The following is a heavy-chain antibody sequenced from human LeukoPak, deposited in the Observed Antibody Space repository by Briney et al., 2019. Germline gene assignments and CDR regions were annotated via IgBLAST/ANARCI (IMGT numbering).Heavy chain of an antibody. V-gene: IGHV4-59*01. D-gene: IGHD6-6*01. CDR3: ARFRSIAARSNWFDP. J-gene: IGHJ5*02. CDR1: GGSISSYY. Sequence: PSETLSLTCTVSGGSISSYYWSWIRQPPGKGLEWIGYIYYSGSTYYNPSLKSRVTISVDTSKNQFSLKLSSVTAADTAVYYCARFRSIAARSNWFDPWGQGTRVTVSS. CDR2: IYYSGST.